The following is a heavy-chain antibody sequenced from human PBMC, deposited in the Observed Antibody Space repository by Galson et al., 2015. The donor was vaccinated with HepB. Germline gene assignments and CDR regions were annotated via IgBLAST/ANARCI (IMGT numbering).Heavy chain of an antibody. V-gene: IGHV3-30-3*01. CDR2: ISYDGSNK. D-gene: IGHD4-17*01. CDR3: ARDTTVTNRGYFDY. Sequence: SLRLSCAASGFTLSSYAMHWVRQAPGKGLEWVAVISYDGSNKYYADSVKGRFTISRDNSKNTLYLQMNSLRAEDTAVYYCARDTTVTNRGYFDYWGQGTLVTVSS. J-gene: IGHJ4*02. CDR1: GFTLSSYA.